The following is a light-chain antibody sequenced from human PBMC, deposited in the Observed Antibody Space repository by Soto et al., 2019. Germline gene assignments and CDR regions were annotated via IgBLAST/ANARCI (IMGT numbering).Light chain of an antibody. Sequence: EVVLTQSPGTLSLSPGESATLSCRASQSINNNYFAWFQQKPGQAPRLLIFGASSRASGIPDRFSGSGSGTDFTLTINRLEPEDFAVYYCQQYGGSPPITFGQGTRLEIK. CDR3: QQYGGSPPIT. CDR1: QSINNNY. CDR2: GAS. J-gene: IGKJ5*01. V-gene: IGKV3-20*01.